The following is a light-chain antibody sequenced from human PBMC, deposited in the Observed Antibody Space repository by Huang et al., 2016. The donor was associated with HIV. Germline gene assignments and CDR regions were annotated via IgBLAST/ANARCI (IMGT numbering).Light chain of an antibody. CDR2: DAA. CDR3: QQYNSGGT. Sequence: EIVLTQSPATLSVSPVGRATLSCRASQSVGNNLAWYQHKLVQPPRLLMYDAATRADGGPATFSGSGSATEFTLTISSLQSEDSAVYYCQQYNSGGTFGQGTKLEIK. V-gene: IGKV3-15*01. J-gene: IGKJ2*01. CDR1: QSVGNN.